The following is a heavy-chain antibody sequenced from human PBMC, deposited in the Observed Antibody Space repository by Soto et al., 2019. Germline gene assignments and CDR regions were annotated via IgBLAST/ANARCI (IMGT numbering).Heavy chain of an antibody. CDR2: INAGNGNT. CDR1: GYTFTSYA. Sequence: QVQLVQSGAEVKKPGASVKVSCKASGYTFTSYAMHWVRQAPGQRLEWMGWINAGNGNTKYSQKFQGRVTITRDTSASTAYMELSSLRSEDTAVYYCARDREGVRGVTPFDYWGQGTLVTVSS. V-gene: IGHV1-3*01. D-gene: IGHD3-10*01. CDR3: ARDREGVRGVTPFDY. J-gene: IGHJ4*02.